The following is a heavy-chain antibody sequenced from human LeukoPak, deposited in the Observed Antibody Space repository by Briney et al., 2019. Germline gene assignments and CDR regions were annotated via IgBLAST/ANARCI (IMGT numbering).Heavy chain of an antibody. Sequence: PSETLSLTCTVSGGSVSSGSYYWSWIRQPPGKGLEWIGYIYYSGSTNYNPSLKSRVTISVDTSKNQFSLKLSSVTAADTAVYYCAREYNRYSNPFDYWGQGTLVTVSS. J-gene: IGHJ4*02. V-gene: IGHV4-61*01. CDR2: IYYSGST. CDR1: GGSVSSGSYY. CDR3: AREYNRYSNPFDY. D-gene: IGHD4-11*01.